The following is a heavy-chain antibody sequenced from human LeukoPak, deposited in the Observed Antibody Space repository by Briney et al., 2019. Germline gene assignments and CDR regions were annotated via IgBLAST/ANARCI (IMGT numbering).Heavy chain of an antibody. V-gene: IGHV3-20*04. D-gene: IGHD2-15*01. CDR1: GFTFDDYG. Sequence: GGSLRLSCAASGFTFDDYGMSWVRQAPGKGLEWVSGINWNGGSTGYADSVKGRFTISRDNAKNSLYLQMNSLRAEDTALYYCARDGYCSGGSCYSVTAPVDYWGQGTLVTVSS. CDR2: INWNGGST. CDR3: ARDGYCSGGSCYSVTAPVDY. J-gene: IGHJ4*02.